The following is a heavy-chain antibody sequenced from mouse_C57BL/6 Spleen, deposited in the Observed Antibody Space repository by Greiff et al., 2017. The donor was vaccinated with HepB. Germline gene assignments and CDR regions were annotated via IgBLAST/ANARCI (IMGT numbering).Heavy chain of an antibody. CDR1: GYTFTRYW. CDR2: IDPSDSYT. J-gene: IGHJ1*03. V-gene: IGHV1-59*01. Sequence: QVQLQQPGAELVRPGTSVKLSCKASGYTFTRYWMHWVKQRPGQGLEWIGVIDPSDSYTNSNQKFKGKATLTVDPSSSTAYMQLSILTSEYSAVYYCARDLDGNYGYCDVWGTGTTVTVSS. CDR3: ARDLDGNYGYCDV. D-gene: IGHD2-1*01.